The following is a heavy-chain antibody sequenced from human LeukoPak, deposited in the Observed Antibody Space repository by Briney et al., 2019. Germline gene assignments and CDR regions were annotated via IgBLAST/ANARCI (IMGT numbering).Heavy chain of an antibody. CDR2: ISGSGGST. D-gene: IGHD6-6*01. Sequence: GGTLRLSCAASGFTFSSYGMSWVRQAPGKGLEWVSAISGSGGSTYYADSVKGRFTISRDNSKNTLYLQMNSLRAEDTAVYYCAKDQKSKSSSSNYYYYYMDVWGRGTTVTISS. J-gene: IGHJ6*03. V-gene: IGHV3-23*01. CDR1: GFTFSSYG. CDR3: AKDQKSKSSSSNYYYYYMDV.